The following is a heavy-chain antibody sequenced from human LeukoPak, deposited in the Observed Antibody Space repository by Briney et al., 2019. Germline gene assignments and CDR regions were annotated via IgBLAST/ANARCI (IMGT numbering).Heavy chain of an antibody. V-gene: IGHV3-23*01. CDR1: GFTFSSYA. Sequence: GGSLRLSCAASGFTFSSYAMSWVRQAPGKGLEGVSAISGSCGSTYYADSVKGRFTISRDNSKNTLYLQMNSLRAEDTAVYYCASRDTAMVAFDYWGQGTLVTVSS. CDR3: ASRDTAMVAFDY. D-gene: IGHD5-18*01. CDR2: ISGSCGST. J-gene: IGHJ4*02.